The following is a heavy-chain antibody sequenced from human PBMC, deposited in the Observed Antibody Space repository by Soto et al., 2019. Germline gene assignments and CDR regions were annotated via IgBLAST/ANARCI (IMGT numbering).Heavy chain of an antibody. D-gene: IGHD6-13*01. CDR1: GFPFSSSG. J-gene: IGHJ4*02. V-gene: IGHV3-30*18. CDR3: AKNPEQPSPGHPAY. Sequence: QVQLVESGGGVVHPGRSVRLSCAASGFPFSSSGMHWVRQAPGKGLEWVAVISYDGNNKYYADSVKGRFTISRDNSKNTLYLQMNSLRAEDTAVYYCAKNPEQPSPGHPAYWGQGTLATVSS. CDR2: ISYDGNNK.